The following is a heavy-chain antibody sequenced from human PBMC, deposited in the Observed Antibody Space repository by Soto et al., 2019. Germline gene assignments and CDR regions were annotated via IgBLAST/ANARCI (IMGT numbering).Heavy chain of an antibody. J-gene: IGHJ6*02. D-gene: IGHD3-3*01. V-gene: IGHV4-34*01. CDR3: ARGFWVTIFGVVIPNYYYYGMDV. Sequence: ETLSLTCAVYGGSFSGYYWSWIRQPPGKGLEWIGEINHSGSTNYNPSLKSRVTISVDTSKNQFSLKLSSVTAADTAVYYCARGFWVTIFGVVIPNYYYYGMDVWGQGTTVTVSS. CDR1: GGSFSGYY. CDR2: INHSGST.